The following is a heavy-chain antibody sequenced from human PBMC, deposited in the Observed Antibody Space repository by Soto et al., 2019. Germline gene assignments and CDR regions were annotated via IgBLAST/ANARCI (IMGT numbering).Heavy chain of an antibody. CDR2: IYYSGST. CDR1: GGSISSYY. D-gene: IGHD6-19*01. J-gene: IGHJ4*02. V-gene: IGHV4-59*01. CDR3: ARHTWLAGTSAFDY. Sequence: TSETLSLTCTVSGGSISSYYWSWIRQPPGKGLEWIGYIYYSGSTNYDPSLMSRVNISVDTSKNQFSLKLSSVTAADTAVYYCARHTWLAGTSAFDYWGQGTLVTVS.